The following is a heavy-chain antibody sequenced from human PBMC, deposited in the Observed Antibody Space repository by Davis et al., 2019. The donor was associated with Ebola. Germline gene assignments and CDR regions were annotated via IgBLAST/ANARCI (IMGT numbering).Heavy chain of an antibody. CDR3: ARDGLVPGAEYYYYGMDF. CDR2: ISYDGSNK. D-gene: IGHD2-2*01. Sequence: GGSLRLSCAASGFTFSAHSMNWVRQAPGKGLEWVAVISYDGSNKYYADSVKGRFTISRDNSKNTLYLQMNSLRTDDTAVYYCARDGLVPGAEYYYYGMDFWGQGTTVTVSS. J-gene: IGHJ6*02. V-gene: IGHV3-30*03. CDR1: GFTFSAHS.